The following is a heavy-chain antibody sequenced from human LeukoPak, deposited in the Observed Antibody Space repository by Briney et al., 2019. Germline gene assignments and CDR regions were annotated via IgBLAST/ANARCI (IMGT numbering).Heavy chain of an antibody. D-gene: IGHD2-15*01. Sequence: PGGSLRLSCAASGFDFSGFYMHWVRQASGRGLEWVGLIRSKPISYTTVYAASVKGRFTISRDDSKNTAYLQMNSLKAEDTAFYYCTRQDCSGGSCSYVDYWGQGTLVIVSS. CDR3: TRQDCSGGSCSYVDY. V-gene: IGHV3-73*01. CDR2: IRSKPISYTT. CDR1: GFDFSGFY. J-gene: IGHJ4*02.